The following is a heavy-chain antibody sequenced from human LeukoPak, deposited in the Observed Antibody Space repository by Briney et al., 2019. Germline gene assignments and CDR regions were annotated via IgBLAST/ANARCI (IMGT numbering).Heavy chain of an antibody. V-gene: IGHV3-7*01. D-gene: IGHD3-3*01. Sequence: GGSLRLSCAASGFTFSSYWMSWVRQAPGKGLEWVANIKQDGSEKYYVDSVKGRFTISRDNAKNSLYLQMNSLRAEDTAVYYCARDRSENDFWSGYYKGSNWFDAWGQGTLVTVSS. CDR2: IKQDGSEK. CDR3: ARDRSENDFWSGYYKGSNWFDA. J-gene: IGHJ5*02. CDR1: GFTFSSYW.